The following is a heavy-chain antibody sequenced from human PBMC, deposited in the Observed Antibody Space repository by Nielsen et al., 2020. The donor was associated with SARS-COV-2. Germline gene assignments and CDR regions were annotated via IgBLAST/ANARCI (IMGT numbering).Heavy chain of an antibody. CDR1: GFTFSSYA. D-gene: IGHD2-21*01. J-gene: IGHJ4*02. CDR2: IGAGGDT. Sequence: GESLKISCPASGFTFSSYAMHWVRQAPGKGLEHVSRIGAGGDTNYADSVKDRFIISRDNSKNTLYLQVSSLRPEDTAVYYCVKGGCANCQASLFDNWGQGTLVTVSS. CDR3: VKGGCANCQASLFDN. V-gene: IGHV3-64D*09.